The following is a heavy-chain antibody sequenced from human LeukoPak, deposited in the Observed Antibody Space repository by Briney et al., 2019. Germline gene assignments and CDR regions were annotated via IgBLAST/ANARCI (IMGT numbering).Heavy chain of an antibody. CDR2: IYHSGST. D-gene: IGHD3-10*01. J-gene: IGHJ4*02. CDR3: ARLSRGSGLFDY. CDR1: RITFSSYW. Sequence: GSLRLSCVASRITFSSYWMNWVRQAPGKGLEWIGYIYHSGSTYYNPSLKSRVTISVDRSKNQFSLKLSSVTAADTAVYYCARLSRGSGLFDYWGQGTLVTVSS. V-gene: IGHV4-4*02.